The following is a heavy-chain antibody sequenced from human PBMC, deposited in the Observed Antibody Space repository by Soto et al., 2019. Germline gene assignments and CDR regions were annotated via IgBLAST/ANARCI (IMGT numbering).Heavy chain of an antibody. CDR1: GFTFSNYW. CDR2: INGDGRST. J-gene: IGHJ4*02. D-gene: IGHD1-1*01. Sequence: LRLSCAASGFTFSNYWMHWVRQVPGKGLVWVSRINGDGRSTNYADSVKGRFTISRDNAKNTLYLQMTSLRAEDTAVYYCARGTWNFYYFDYWGLGTLVTVSS. V-gene: IGHV3-74*01. CDR3: ARGTWNFYYFDY.